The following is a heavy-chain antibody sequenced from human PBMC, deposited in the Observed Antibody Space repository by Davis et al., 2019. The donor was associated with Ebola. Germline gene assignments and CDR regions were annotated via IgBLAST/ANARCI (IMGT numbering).Heavy chain of an antibody. CDR1: GFTFSSYS. D-gene: IGHD3-22*01. CDR2: ISSSSYI. CDR3: ARVDSSGYYYYYYGMDV. Sequence: PGGSLRLSCAASGFTFSSYSMNWVRQAPGKGLEWVSSISSSSYIYYADSVKGRFTISRDNAKNSLYLQMNSLRAEDTAVYYCARVDSSGYYYYYYGMDVWGQGTTVTVSS. V-gene: IGHV3-21*01. J-gene: IGHJ6*02.